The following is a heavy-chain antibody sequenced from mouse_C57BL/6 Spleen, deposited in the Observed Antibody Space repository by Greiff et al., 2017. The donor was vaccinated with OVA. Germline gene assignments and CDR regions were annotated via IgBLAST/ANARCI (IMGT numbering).Heavy chain of an antibody. CDR3: ARSPDYDDVYYYAMDY. J-gene: IGHJ4*01. Sequence: QVQLQQPGAELVKPGASVKMSCKASGYTFTSYWITWVKQRPGQGLEWIGDIYPGSGSTNYNEKFKSKATLTVDTSSSTAYMQLSSLTSEDSAVYYCARSPDYDDVYYYAMDYWGQGTSVTVSS. CDR2: IYPGSGST. D-gene: IGHD2-4*01. CDR1: GYTFTSYW. V-gene: IGHV1-55*01.